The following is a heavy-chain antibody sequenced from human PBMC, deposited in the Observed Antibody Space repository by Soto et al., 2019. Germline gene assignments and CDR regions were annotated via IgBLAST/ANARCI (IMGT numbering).Heavy chain of an antibody. Sequence: GGSLRLSCAASGFTFSSYGMHWVRQAPGKGLEWVAVIWYDGSNKYYADSVKGRFTISRDNSKNTLYLQMNSLRAEDTAVYYCARSGYSGYDYHYGMDVWGQGTTVTVSS. V-gene: IGHV3-33*01. CDR1: GFTFSSYG. CDR2: IWYDGSNK. CDR3: ARSGYSGYDYHYGMDV. J-gene: IGHJ6*02. D-gene: IGHD5-12*01.